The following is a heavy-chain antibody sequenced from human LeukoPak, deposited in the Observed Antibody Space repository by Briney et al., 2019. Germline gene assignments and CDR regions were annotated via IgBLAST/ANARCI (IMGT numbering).Heavy chain of an antibody. CDR3: AREGDYDSSGTGY. CDR1: GGSISSSSYY. D-gene: IGHD3-22*01. V-gene: IGHV4-39*07. Sequence: MTSETLSLTCTVSGGSISSSSYYWGWIRQPPGKGLEWIGSIYYSGSTYYNPSLKSRVTISVDTSKNQFSLKLSSVTAADTAVYYCAREGDYDSSGTGYWGQGTLVTVSS. CDR2: IYYSGST. J-gene: IGHJ4*02.